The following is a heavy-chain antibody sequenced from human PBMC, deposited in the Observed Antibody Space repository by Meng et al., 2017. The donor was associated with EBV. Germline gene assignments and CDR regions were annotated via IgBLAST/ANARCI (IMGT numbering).Heavy chain of an antibody. CDR2: IIPAGGNT. V-gene: IGHV1-46*01. CDR3: VRELVGGTFDY. CDR1: GYTFTSYY. J-gene: IGHJ4*02. Sequence: GHLGHAGAEVKKPGASVKVSCKASGYTFTSYYLHWVRQAPGQGLEWMGIIIPAGGNTNYAQKFRGRFTMTRDTSTSTVYMDLSILTSEDTAVYYCVRELVGGTFDYWGQGTLVTVSS. D-gene: IGHD1/OR15-1a*01.